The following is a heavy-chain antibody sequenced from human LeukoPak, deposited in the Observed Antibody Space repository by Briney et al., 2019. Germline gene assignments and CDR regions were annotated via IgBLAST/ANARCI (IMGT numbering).Heavy chain of an antibody. CDR3: ATGCVGSPSCYTTGYDH. CDR1: GFIFSSYA. J-gene: IGHJ4*02. D-gene: IGHD2-2*02. V-gene: IGHV3-23*01. Sequence: PGGSLRLSCAASGFIFSSYAMNWVRQAPGKGLEWVSGISDSGRSTYYSDSVKGRFTISREHSKSTVDLQKSSLRAEDTALYYCATGCVGSPSCYTTGYDHWGQGTLVTVSS. CDR2: ISDSGRST.